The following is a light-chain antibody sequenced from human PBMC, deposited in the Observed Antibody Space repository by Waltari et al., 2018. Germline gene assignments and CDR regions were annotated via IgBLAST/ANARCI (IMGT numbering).Light chain of an antibody. J-gene: IGKJ4*01. CDR3: QQRRNWPLT. CDR1: QSVGTY. V-gene: IGKV3-11*01. Sequence: EIVLTQSPDILSFSPGERATLSCRASQSVGTYLAWYQQRPGQSPRLLFYDASYKATGIPARFSGSGSETDFTLTISSLQPEDFAVYYCQQRRNWPLTFGGGTRVQI. CDR2: DAS.